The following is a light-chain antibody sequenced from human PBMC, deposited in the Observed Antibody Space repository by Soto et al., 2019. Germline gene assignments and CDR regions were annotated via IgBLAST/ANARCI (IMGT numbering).Light chain of an antibody. V-gene: IGKV1-5*03. J-gene: IGKJ1*01. CDR1: QSVSSW. CDR2: KAS. CDR3: QQYNDYSLT. Sequence: DIQMTQSPSTLSASVGDRVTITCRASQSVSSWLAWYQQKPGKAPKLLIYKASSLESGVPSRFSGSGSGTEITLTISSLQPDDFATYYCQQYNDYSLTFGQGTKVEIK.